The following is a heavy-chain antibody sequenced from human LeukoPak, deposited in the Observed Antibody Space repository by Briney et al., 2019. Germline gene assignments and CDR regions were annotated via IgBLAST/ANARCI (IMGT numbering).Heavy chain of an antibody. J-gene: IGHJ5*02. Sequence: PSEPLSLTCTVSGGSISSYYWSWIRQPPGKGLEWIGYIYYSGSTNYNPSLKSRVTISVDTSKNQFSLKLSSVTAADTAVYYCAREASYSMVRGVRGEHWFDPWGQGTLVTVSS. CDR1: GGSISSYY. V-gene: IGHV4-59*12. D-gene: IGHD3-10*01. CDR2: IYYSGST. CDR3: AREASYSMVRGVRGEHWFDP.